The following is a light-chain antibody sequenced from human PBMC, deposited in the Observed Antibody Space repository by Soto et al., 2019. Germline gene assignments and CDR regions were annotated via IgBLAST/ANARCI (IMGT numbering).Light chain of an antibody. J-gene: IGKJ1*01. Sequence: EIVLTHSPTTLSLSPGSRSTLSCRASQSVSSSYLAWYQQKPGQAPRLLIYGASSRATGIPERFSGSGSGTDFTLTISRLEPEDFAVYYCQQYGSSPWTFGQGTKVDIK. CDR3: QQYGSSPWT. CDR2: GAS. V-gene: IGKV3-20*01. CDR1: QSVSSSY.